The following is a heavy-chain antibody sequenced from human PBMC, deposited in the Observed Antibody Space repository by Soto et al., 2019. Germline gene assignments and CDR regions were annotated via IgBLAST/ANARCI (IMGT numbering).Heavy chain of an antibody. V-gene: IGHV1-69*13. CDR3: ARELELSPGFDY. J-gene: IGHJ4*02. D-gene: IGHD1-7*01. CDR1: GGTFSSYA. Sequence: SVKVSCKASGGTFSSYAISWVRQAPGQGLEWMGGIIPIFGTANYAQKFQGRVTITADESTSTAYMELSSLRSEDTAVYYCARELELSPGFDYWGQGTLVTVSS. CDR2: IIPIFGTA.